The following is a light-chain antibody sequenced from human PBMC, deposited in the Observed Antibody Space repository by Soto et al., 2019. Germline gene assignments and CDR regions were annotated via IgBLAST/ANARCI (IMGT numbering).Light chain of an antibody. Sequence: DIVMTQSPDSLAVSLGERATINCKSSQSVLYSSNNKNYLAWYQQKPGQPPKLLIYWASTRESGVPDRFSGSGSWTDFTPTISSLQAEDVAVYYCQQYYSTPTWTFGQGTKVEIK. V-gene: IGKV4-1*01. CDR2: WAS. CDR1: QSVLYSSNNKNY. CDR3: QQYYSTPTWT. J-gene: IGKJ1*01.